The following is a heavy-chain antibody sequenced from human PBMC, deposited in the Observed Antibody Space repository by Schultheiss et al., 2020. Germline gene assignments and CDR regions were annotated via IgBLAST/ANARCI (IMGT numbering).Heavy chain of an antibody. CDR3: ASSEGGAFDI. D-gene: IGHD3-10*01. CDR1: GFTVSSNY. Sequence: GESLKISCAASGFTVSSNYMSWVRQAPGKGLEWVSVIYSGGSTYYADSVKGRFTISRHNSKNTLYLQMNSLRAEDTAVYYCASSEGGAFDIWGQGTMVTV. V-gene: IGHV3-53*04. CDR2: IYSGGST. J-gene: IGHJ3*02.